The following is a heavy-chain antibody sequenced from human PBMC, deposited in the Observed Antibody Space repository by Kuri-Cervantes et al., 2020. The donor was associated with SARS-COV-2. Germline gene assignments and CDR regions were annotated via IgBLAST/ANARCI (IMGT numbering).Heavy chain of an antibody. CDR2: TYYNSQWYT. V-gene: IGHV6-1*01. J-gene: IGHJ3*02. D-gene: IGHD3-22*01. Sequence: LRLSCAISGESVSSNSAAWDWIRQSPSRGLEWLGRTYYNSQWYTDYSPSVESRIIIRSDTSKNHVSLQLNSVTPEDTAVYYCAREQISLIVLQSGTFAIWGQGTMVTVSS. CDR3: AREQISLIVLQSGTFAI. CDR1: GESVSSNSAA.